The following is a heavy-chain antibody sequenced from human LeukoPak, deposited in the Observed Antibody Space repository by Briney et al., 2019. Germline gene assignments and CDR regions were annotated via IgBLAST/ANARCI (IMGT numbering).Heavy chain of an antibody. D-gene: IGHD3-10*01. V-gene: IGHV3-30*02. Sequence: GGSLRLSCAASGFTFSSYGMHWVRQAPGKGLEWVAFIRYDGSNKYYADSVKGRFTISRDNSKNTLYLQMNSLRAEDTAVYYCAKVGDTYYYGSGSYWDYWGQGTLVTVSS. CDR1: GFTFSSYG. CDR3: AKVGDTYYYGSGSYWDY. CDR2: IRYDGSNK. J-gene: IGHJ4*02.